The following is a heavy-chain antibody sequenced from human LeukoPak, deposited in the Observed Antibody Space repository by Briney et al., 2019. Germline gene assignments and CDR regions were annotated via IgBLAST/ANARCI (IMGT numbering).Heavy chain of an antibody. CDR2: ICYDGTNK. Sequence: GGSLRLSCAASGFSFTSYGMHWVRQAPGKGLEWVAVICYDGTNKHYAGSVKGRYTISRDTSNNMLYLQMNSLRAEDTAVYYCARVSESGNSDYWGQGTLVTVSS. CDR1: GFSFTSYG. V-gene: IGHV3-33*01. J-gene: IGHJ4*02. D-gene: IGHD4-23*01. CDR3: ARVSESGNSDY.